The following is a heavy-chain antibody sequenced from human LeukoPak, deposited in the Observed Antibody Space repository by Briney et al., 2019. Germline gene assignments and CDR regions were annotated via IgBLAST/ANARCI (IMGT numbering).Heavy chain of an antibody. CDR3: ARHAYRRDLRFVPDYFDY. V-gene: IGHV4-39*01. Sequence: SETLSLTCTVSGGSISSSSYYWGWIRQPPGKGLEWIGSIYYSGSTYYNPSLKSRVTISVDTSKNQFSLKLSSVTAADTAVYYCARHAYRRDLRFVPDYFDYWGQGTLVTVSS. D-gene: IGHD3-3*01. J-gene: IGHJ4*02. CDR2: IYYSGST. CDR1: GGSISSSSYY.